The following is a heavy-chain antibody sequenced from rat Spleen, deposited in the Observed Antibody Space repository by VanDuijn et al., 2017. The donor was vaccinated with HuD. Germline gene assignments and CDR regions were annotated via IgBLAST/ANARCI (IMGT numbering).Heavy chain of an antibody. J-gene: IGHJ4*01. Sequence: EVQLVESDGGLVQPGRSLKLSCAASGFTFSDYYMAWVRQAPTKGLEWVATISYDGSSTYYRDSVRGRFTISRDNAKSSLYLQMDSLRSEDTATYYCTRHPYYSSYMGVMDAWGQGSSVTVSS. CDR2: ISYDGSST. D-gene: IGHD1-2*01. CDR3: TRHPYYSSYMGVMDA. CDR1: GFTFSDYY. V-gene: IGHV5-29*01.